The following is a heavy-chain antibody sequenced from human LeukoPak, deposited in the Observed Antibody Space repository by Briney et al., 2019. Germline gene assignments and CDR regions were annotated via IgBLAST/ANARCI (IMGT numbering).Heavy chain of an antibody. D-gene: IGHD3-9*01. CDR1: GFTFSNYA. V-gene: IGHV3-23*01. CDR3: AKWGDYDALTGYYDSDY. Sequence: PGGSLRLSCAASGFTFSNYAMSWVRQAPGKGLEWVSAVSGRDTSTYYADSVEGRFTISRDNSKNTLYPQMNSLRAEDAAIYYCAKWGDYDALTGYYDSDYWGQGTLVTVSS. J-gene: IGHJ4*02. CDR2: VSGRDTST.